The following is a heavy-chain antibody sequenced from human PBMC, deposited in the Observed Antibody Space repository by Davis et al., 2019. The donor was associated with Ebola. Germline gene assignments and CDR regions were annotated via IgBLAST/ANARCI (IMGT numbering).Heavy chain of an antibody. D-gene: IGHD3-3*01. CDR1: GFTFSSYA. CDR3: AKDKNYDFWSGYPHDAFDI. J-gene: IGHJ3*02. V-gene: IGHV3-23*01. CDR2: ISGSGGST. Sequence: GESLKISCAASGFTFSSYAMSWVRQAPGKGLEWVSAISGSGGSTYYADSVKGRFTISRDNSKNTLYLQMNSLRAEDTAIYSCAKDKNYDFWSGYPHDAFDIWGQGAMVTVSS.